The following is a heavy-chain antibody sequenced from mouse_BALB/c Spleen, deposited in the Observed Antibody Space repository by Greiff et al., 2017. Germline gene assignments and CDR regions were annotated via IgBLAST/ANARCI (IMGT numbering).Heavy chain of an antibody. CDR2: ISRGGST. V-gene: IGHV5-6-5*01. J-gene: IGHJ3*01. CDR1: GFTFSSYA. CDR3: ARDPY. Sequence: EVQRVESGGGLVKPGGSLKLSCAASGFTFSSYAMSWVRQTPEKRLEWVASISRGGSTYYPDSVKGRFTISRDNAKNTLYLEMSSLRSEDTALYYCARDPYWGQGTLVTVSA.